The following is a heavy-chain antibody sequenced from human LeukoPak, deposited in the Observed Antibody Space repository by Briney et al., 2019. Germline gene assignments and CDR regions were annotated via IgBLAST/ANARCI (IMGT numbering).Heavy chain of an antibody. V-gene: IGHV1-69*13. CDR3: ARDPALEDSSGYSYYYYMDV. CDR2: IIPIFGTA. Sequence: ASVKVSFKASGGTFSIYAISWVRQAPGQGLEWMGGIIPIFGTANYTQKFQGRVTITADESTSTAYMELSRLRSDAAAVYYCARDPALEDSSGYSYYYYMDVWGXXTTVTISS. J-gene: IGHJ6*03. CDR1: GGTFSIYA. D-gene: IGHD3-22*01.